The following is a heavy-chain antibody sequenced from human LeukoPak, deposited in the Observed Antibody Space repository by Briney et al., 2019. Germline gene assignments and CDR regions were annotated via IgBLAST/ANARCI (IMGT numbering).Heavy chain of an antibody. J-gene: IGHJ4*02. Sequence: ASVKLSCKASGYTFTDYYVHWVRQAPGQGLEWMGILNPDGGSTGYTQRFQDRITMTMDTSTNSFYMELRSLTSDDTAVYYCARDVAAAGTFGDYWGQGTLVTVSS. CDR3: ARDVAAAGTFGDY. CDR2: LNPDGGST. CDR1: GYTFTDYY. D-gene: IGHD6-13*01. V-gene: IGHV1-46*01.